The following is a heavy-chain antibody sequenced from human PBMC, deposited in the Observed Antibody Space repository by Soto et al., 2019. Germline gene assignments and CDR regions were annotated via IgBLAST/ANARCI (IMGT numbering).Heavy chain of an antibody. D-gene: IGHD6-19*01. Sequence: SANPSLTFTASAGSFTYFSWHRIRKSPGQGLEWIGKIKYGGSSNYNPSLGSRVSISVDMSKNQFSLRLSSVTAADTAVYYCARGGSSDWQVALDIWGQGTMVTVSS. CDR2: IKYGGSS. CDR1: AGSFTYFS. CDR3: ARGGSSDWQVALDI. V-gene: IGHV4-34*01. J-gene: IGHJ3*02.